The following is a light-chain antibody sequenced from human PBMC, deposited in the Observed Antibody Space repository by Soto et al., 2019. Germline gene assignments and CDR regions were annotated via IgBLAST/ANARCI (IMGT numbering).Light chain of an antibody. V-gene: IGLV1-47*01. J-gene: IGLJ2*01. CDR1: SSNIGSNY. CDR2: RNN. CDR3: AAWDDSLRGSVV. Sequence: QSVLTQPPSASGTPGQRVTISCSGSSSNIGSNYVYWYQQLPGTAPKLLIYRNNQRPSGVPDRFSGSKSGTSASLAISGLRSEDEADYYCAAWDDSLRGSVVFGGGTKVTVL.